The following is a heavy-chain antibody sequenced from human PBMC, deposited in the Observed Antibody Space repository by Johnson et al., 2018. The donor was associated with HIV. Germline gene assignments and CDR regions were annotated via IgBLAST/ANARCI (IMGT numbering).Heavy chain of an antibody. D-gene: IGHD3-22*01. V-gene: IGHV3-20*04. CDR3: AKPVQYYYDSSGYYSDAFDI. Sequence: VQLVESGGGVVRPGGSLRLSCAASGFTFDDYGMSWVRQAPGKGLEWVSGINWNRGSTGYADSVKGRFTISRDNAKNSLYLQMNSLRAEDTAVYYCAKPVQYYYDSSGYYSDAFDIWGQGTMVTVSS. CDR2: INWNRGST. CDR1: GFTFDDYG. J-gene: IGHJ3*02.